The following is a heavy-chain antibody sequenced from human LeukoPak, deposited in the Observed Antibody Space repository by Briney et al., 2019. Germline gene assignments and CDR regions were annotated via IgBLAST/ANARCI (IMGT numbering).Heavy chain of an antibody. CDR1: GFTFSDYV. D-gene: IGHD5-24*01. Sequence: GGSLRLSCVASGFTFSDYVIHRVRQAPGKGLEWVANIKQDGSKKSYVDSVKGRFTISRDNAKNSLYLQMNSLRAEDTAIYYCTRVGYIDEGIDYWGQGTLVTVSS. CDR2: IKQDGSKK. V-gene: IGHV3-7*04. J-gene: IGHJ4*02. CDR3: TRVGYIDEGIDY.